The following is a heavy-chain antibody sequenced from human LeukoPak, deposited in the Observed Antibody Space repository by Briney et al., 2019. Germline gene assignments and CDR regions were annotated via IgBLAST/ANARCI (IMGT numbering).Heavy chain of an antibody. CDR1: GYTFTGYY. J-gene: IGHJ4*02. D-gene: IGHD3-10*01. V-gene: IGHV1-2*02. Sequence: ASVKVSCKASGYTFTGYYMHWVRQAPGQGLEWMGWINPNSGDTNYAQKFQGRVTMTRDTSISTAYMELSRLRSDDTALYYCARERYYSSGNYNNRIDYWGQGTLVTVSS. CDR3: ARERYYSSGNYNNRIDY. CDR2: INPNSGDT.